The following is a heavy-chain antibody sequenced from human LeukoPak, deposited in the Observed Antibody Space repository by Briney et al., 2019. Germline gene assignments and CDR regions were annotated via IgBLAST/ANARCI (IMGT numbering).Heavy chain of an antibody. D-gene: IGHD5-18*01. J-gene: IGHJ4*02. Sequence: PGGSLRLSCAASGFTVSSSYMSWVRQAPGKGLEWVSVIYSGGSTYYADSVKGRFTISRDNSKNTLYLQMNSLRAEDTAVYYCATQFDTAMVLYFDYWGQGTLVTVSS. CDR2: IYSGGST. CDR3: ATQFDTAMVLYFDY. CDR1: GFTVSSSY. V-gene: IGHV3-53*01.